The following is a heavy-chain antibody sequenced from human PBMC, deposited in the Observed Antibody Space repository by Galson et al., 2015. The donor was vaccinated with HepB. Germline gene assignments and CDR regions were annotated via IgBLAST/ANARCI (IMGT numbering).Heavy chain of an antibody. CDR3: ALSRDCYNWGY. CDR1: GYTLSSSG. Sequence: SVKVSCKASGYTLSSSGITWVRQAPGQGLEWMGWISVYNGNRNYAQKFQGRVAMTTDTSTSTAYMGLRNLRSDDTAVYYCALSRDCYNWGYWGQGTQVIVSS. D-gene: IGHD5-24*01. V-gene: IGHV1-18*04. J-gene: IGHJ4*02. CDR2: ISVYNGNR.